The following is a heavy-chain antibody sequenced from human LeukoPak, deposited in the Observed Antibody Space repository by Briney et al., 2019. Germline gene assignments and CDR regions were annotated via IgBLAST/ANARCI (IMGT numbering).Heavy chain of an antibody. CDR1: GYSISSGYY. D-gene: IGHD6-6*01. CDR2: IYHSGST. CDR3: ERGGIAARLIEY. V-gene: IGHV4-38-2*02. Sequence: SETLSLTCTVSGYSISSGYYWGWIRQPPGKGLEWIGSIYHSGSTYYNPSLKSRVTISVDTSKNQFSLKLSSVTAADTAVYHCERGGIAARLIEYWGQGTLVTVSS. J-gene: IGHJ4*02.